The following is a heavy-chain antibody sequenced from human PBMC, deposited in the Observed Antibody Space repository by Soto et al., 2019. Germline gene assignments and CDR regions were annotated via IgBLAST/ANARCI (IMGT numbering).Heavy chain of an antibody. V-gene: IGHV4-4*02. Sequence: SETLSLTCAVSGDSINSSHWWKWVRQPPEKGLGWVGQFSHSGSTNYNSSLTSRVTIAVDKSKNHFPLKLTSVTAANAAVYYGADRHFWSRRWPDRRLDYWGQGTLVTVSS. CDR2: FSHSGST. J-gene: IGHJ4*02. D-gene: IGHD3-3*02. CDR3: ADRHFWSRRWPDRRLDY. CDR1: GDSINSSHW.